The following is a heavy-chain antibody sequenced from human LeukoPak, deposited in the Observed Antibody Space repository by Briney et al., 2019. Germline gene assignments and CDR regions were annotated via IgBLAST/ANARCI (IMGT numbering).Heavy chain of an antibody. V-gene: IGHV1-18*01. CDR3: ARGITGDNWFDP. J-gene: IGHJ5*02. Sequence: ASVKVSCKASGYTFTSYGISWVRQAPGQGLEWMGWISAYNGNTNYAQKLQGRVTMTTDTSTSTAYMELSRLRSEDTAVYYCARGITGDNWFDPWGQGTLVIVSS. CDR2: ISAYNGNT. D-gene: IGHD1-20*01. CDR1: GYTFTSYG.